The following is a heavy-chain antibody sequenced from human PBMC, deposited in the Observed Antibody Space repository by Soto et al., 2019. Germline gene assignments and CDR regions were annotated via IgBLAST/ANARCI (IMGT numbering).Heavy chain of an antibody. Sequence: GGSLRLSCTASGFTFGNSAINWVRQAPGKGLEWVGLIRNQTYSGATEYAASMKGRFTISRDDSKNIAYLQMNSVKTEDSAVYYCTRAESPNIAYFFDYWGQGTMVTVSS. J-gene: IGHJ4*02. CDR1: GFTFGNSA. CDR3: TRAESPNIAYFFDY. V-gene: IGHV3-49*04. CDR2: IRNQTYSGAT.